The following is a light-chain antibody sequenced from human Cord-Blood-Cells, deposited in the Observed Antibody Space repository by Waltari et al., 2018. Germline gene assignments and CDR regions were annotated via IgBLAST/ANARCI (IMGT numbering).Light chain of an antibody. CDR3: QVWDSSSDHYV. CDR2: YDS. Sequence: SYVLTQPPSVSVAPGKTARITCGGNNIGSKSVHWYQQKPGQAPVLVIYYDSDRPSGIPERCSGSNSGNTATLTISRVEGGDEADYYCQVWDSSSDHYVFGTGTKVTVL. J-gene: IGLJ1*01. CDR1: NIGSKS. V-gene: IGLV3-21*04.